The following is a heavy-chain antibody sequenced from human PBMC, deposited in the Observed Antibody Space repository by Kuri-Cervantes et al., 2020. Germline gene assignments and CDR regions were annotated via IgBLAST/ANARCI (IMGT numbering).Heavy chain of an antibody. D-gene: IGHD7-27*01. Sequence: GSLRLSCTVSGGSVSRGSYYWSWIRQPPGKGLEWIGYIYYSGSTNYNPSLKSRVTISVDTSKNQFSLKLSSVTAADTAVYYCARASLTGPHFDYWGQGTLVTVSS. CDR1: GGSVSRGSYY. J-gene: IGHJ4*02. CDR2: IYYSGST. CDR3: ARASLTGPHFDY. V-gene: IGHV4-61*01.